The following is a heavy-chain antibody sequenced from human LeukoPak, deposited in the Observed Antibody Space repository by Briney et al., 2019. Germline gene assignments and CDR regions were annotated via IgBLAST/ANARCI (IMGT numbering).Heavy chain of an antibody. CDR2: IYYSGST. CDR1: GGSISSYY. J-gene: IGHJ4*02. Sequence: PSESLSLTCTVSGGSISSYYWSWLRQPPGKALEWIGYIYYSGSTNYNPSLKSRVTISVDTSKNQFSLKLSSVTAADTAVYYCARVEMATTYYFDYWGQGTLVTVSS. CDR3: ARVEMATTYYFDY. D-gene: IGHD5-24*01. V-gene: IGHV4-59*01.